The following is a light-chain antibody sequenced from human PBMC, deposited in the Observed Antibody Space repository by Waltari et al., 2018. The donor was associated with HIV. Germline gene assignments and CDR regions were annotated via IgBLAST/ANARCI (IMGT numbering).Light chain of an antibody. CDR3: QQSYSTPRT. Sequence: DIQMTQSTCSLSASVGDRLTLTCRSSQSISSTLNWYQQKKGKATKLLIYAASSLQSGVSSRFSGSGSGTDGTVTSSSLQPEDCATYYCQQSYSTPRTCGQGTKLEIK. V-gene: IGKV1-39*01. J-gene: IGKJ2*01. CDR1: QSISST. CDR2: AAS.